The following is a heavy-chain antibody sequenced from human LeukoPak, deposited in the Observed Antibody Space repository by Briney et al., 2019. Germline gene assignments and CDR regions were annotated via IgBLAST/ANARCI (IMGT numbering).Heavy chain of an antibody. CDR1: GFTFRSYE. CDR2: ITADGTRK. Sequence: PGGSLRLSCAASGFTFRSYEMNWVRQAPGEGLEWGSYITADGTRKYDADSVKGRFTISRDNAKNSLYLQMNSLRVDDTAIYYCAREVQWELPDCWGQGTLVTVSS. D-gene: IGHD1-26*01. CDR3: AREVQWELPDC. J-gene: IGHJ4*02. V-gene: IGHV3-48*03.